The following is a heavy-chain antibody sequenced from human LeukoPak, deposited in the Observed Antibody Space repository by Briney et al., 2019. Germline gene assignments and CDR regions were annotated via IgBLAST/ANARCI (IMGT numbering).Heavy chain of an antibody. Sequence: PGASLRLSCAACGFTFSNYDMSWGRQAPGKGLEWVSAVSGRDTSTYYTDSVKGRFTISRDNSKNTLYLQMNSLSAEDTAIYYCAKWGDYDFLTGYYDSDYWGQGTPVTVSS. CDR1: GFTFSNYD. V-gene: IGHV3-23*01. CDR2: VSGRDTST. D-gene: IGHD3-9*01. CDR3: AKWGDYDFLTGYYDSDY. J-gene: IGHJ4*02.